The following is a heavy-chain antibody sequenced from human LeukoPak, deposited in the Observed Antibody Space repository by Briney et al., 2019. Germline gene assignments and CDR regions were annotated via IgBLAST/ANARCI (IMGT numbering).Heavy chain of an antibody. Sequence: PGGSLRLSCAASGFTFSSYSMNWVRQAPGKGLEWVSSISSSSTYIYYADSVKGRFTISRDNAKNSLYLQMNSLRAEDTAVYYCARESNDYEGCYGMDVWGQGTTVTVSS. CDR1: GFTFSSYS. CDR2: ISSSSTYI. D-gene: IGHD1-1*01. V-gene: IGHV3-21*01. CDR3: ARESNDYEGCYGMDV. J-gene: IGHJ6*02.